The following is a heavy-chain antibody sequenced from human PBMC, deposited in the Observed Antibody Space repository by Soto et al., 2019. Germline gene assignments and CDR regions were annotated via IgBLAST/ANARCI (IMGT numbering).Heavy chain of an antibody. CDR2: ISNRSDIT. CDR3: ATGDGNNTHRFDP. J-gene: IGHJ5*02. D-gene: IGHD3-16*01. V-gene: IGHV3-11*01. Sequence: GGSLRLSCEGSGFSFSHYYMSWIRQTPGRGLELVSYISNRSDITSNADPFKGQGTISRDNAKNSVCLQMTSLRVEDKGVDDFATGDGNNTHRFDPWGQGTLVTVSS. CDR1: GFSFSHYY.